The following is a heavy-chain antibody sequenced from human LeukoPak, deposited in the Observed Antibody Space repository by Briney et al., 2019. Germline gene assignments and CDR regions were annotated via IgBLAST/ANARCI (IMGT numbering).Heavy chain of an antibody. D-gene: IGHD5-18*01. CDR3: ARGGGYSYGYDY. J-gene: IGHJ4*02. V-gene: IGHV4-59*01. CDR1: GGSISSYY. Sequence: SETLSLTCTVSGGSISSYYWSWIRQPPGKRLEWIGYIYYSGSTNYNPSLKSRVTISVDTSKNQFSLKLSSVTAADTAVYYCARGGGYSYGYDYWGQGTLVTVSS. CDR2: IYYSGST.